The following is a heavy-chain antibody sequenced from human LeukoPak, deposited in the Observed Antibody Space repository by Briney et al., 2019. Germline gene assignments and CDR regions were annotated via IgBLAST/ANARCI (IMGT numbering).Heavy chain of an antibody. J-gene: IGHJ6*04. CDR1: GFIFSNYV. CDR3: AELGITMIGGV. V-gene: IGHV3-30*04. CDR2: ISADGNAK. D-gene: IGHD3-10*02. Sequence: GGSLRLSCAGSGFIFSNYVLHWVRQSPDKGLEWLALISADGNAKFYADSVKGRFTISRDSAKNSLYLQMNSLRAEDTAVYYCAELGITMIGGVWGKGTTVTISS.